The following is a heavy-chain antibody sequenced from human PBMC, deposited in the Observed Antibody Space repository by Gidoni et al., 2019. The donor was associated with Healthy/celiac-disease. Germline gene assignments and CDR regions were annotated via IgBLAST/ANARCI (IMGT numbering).Heavy chain of an antibody. Sequence: QVQLQQWGAGLLKPSETLSLTCAVYGGSFSGSYWSCIRPPPGKGLEWIGEINHSGSTNYNPSLKSRVTISVDTSKNQFSLKLSSVTAADTAVYYCARGGYSYGSYWYFDLWGRGTLVTVSS. D-gene: IGHD5-18*01. J-gene: IGHJ2*01. V-gene: IGHV4-34*01. CDR3: ARGGYSYGSYWYFDL. CDR2: INHSGST. CDR1: GGSFSGSY.